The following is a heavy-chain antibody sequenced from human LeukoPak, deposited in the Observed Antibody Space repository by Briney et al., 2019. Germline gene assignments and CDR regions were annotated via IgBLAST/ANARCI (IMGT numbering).Heavy chain of an antibody. CDR1: GGSFSGYY. Sequence: PSETLSLTCAVYGGSFSGYYRSWIRQPPGKGLEWIGYIYYSGSTDYNPSLKSRVTISVDTSKDQFSLKLSSVTAADTAVYYCARHEAYYYGMDVWGQGTTVTVSS. CDR3: ARHEAYYYGMDV. V-gene: IGHV4-59*08. CDR2: IYYSGST. J-gene: IGHJ6*02.